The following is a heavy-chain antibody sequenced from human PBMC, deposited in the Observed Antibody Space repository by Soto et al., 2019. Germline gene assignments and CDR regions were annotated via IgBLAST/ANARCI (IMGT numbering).Heavy chain of an antibody. V-gene: IGHV3-23*01. D-gene: IGHD2-15*01. CDR1: GLTFSNYA. CDR3: ANAGAGYCTGGTCYSY. J-gene: IGHJ4*02. Sequence: EVQLLESGGGLVQPGGSLRLSCAASGLTFSNYAMSWVRQAPGKGLEWVSAISGNADKTHYADSVQGRFTISRDNSKNTLYLQMTSLRAEDTALYYWANAGAGYCTGGTCYSYWGQGTLVTVSS. CDR2: ISGNADKT.